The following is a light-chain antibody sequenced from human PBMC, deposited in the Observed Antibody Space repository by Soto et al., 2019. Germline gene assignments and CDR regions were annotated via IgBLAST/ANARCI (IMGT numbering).Light chain of an antibody. J-gene: IGKJ5*01. Sequence: DIQMTQSPSSLSASVGDRVTITCRASRSIRNDLYWYQQKPVKAPKLLIYAASSLQGGVPSRFSGSGSGTDFTLTISSLQPEDFATYYCQQSYTTPITFGQGTRLEIK. CDR2: AAS. V-gene: IGKV1-39*01. CDR1: RSIRND. CDR3: QQSYTTPIT.